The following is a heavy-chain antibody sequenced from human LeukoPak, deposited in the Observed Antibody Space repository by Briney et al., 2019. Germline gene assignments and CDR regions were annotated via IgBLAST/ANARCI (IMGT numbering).Heavy chain of an antibody. CDR2: ISAYNGKT. CDR3: ARLGTTSWLDP. J-gene: IGHJ5*02. D-gene: IGHD4-17*01. CDR1: GYTFTSFG. V-gene: IGHV1-18*01. Sequence: ASVKVSCKASGYTFTSFGVTWVRQAPGQGLEWMGWISAYNGKTNYAQKFQGRVTMTTDTPASTAYMELRSLISDDTAVYYCARLGTTSWLDPWGQGTLLTVSS.